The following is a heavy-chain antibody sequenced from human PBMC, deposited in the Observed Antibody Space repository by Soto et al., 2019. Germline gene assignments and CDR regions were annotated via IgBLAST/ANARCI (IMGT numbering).Heavy chain of an antibody. Sequence: SVKVSCKASGYTFTSYAISWVRQAPGQGLEWMGGIIPIFGTANYAQKFQGRVTITADESTSTAYIELSSLRSEDTAVYYCARDLGDCSSTSCQPKGDYGMDVWGQGTTVTVSS. V-gene: IGHV1-69*13. D-gene: IGHD2-2*01. CDR2: IIPIFGTA. CDR1: GYTFTSYA. J-gene: IGHJ6*02. CDR3: ARDLGDCSSTSCQPKGDYGMDV.